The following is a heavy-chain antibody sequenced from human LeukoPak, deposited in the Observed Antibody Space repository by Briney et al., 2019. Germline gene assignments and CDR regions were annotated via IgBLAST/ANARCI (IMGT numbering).Heavy chain of an antibody. V-gene: IGHV4-39*07. Sequence: PSETLSLTCTVSGGSITNTNYYWAWIRQPPGEGLEWIGSVYHSGITYYTPSLKSRVSISEDTSKNQFSLKVTSVTAADTAVYYCAREWQYQFDYWGQGSLVTISS. CDR2: VYHSGIT. CDR1: GGSITNTNYY. CDR3: AREWQYQFDY. D-gene: IGHD4-11*01. J-gene: IGHJ4*02.